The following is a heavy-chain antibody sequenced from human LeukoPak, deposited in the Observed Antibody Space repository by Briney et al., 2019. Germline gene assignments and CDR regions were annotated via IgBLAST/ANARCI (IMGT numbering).Heavy chain of an antibody. D-gene: IGHD3-16*01. J-gene: IGHJ6*03. Sequence: PSGTLSLTCVVSGGSISSLNWWSWVRQPPGKGLGWIGEIYHSGNINSNPSLTSRVTLSLDESKNQFSLKVTSVTAADTAVYYCAGGHRHFYSYYFMDVWGKGTTVTVSS. CDR2: IYHSGNI. V-gene: IGHV4-4*02. CDR1: GGSISSLNW. CDR3: AGGHRHFYSYYFMDV.